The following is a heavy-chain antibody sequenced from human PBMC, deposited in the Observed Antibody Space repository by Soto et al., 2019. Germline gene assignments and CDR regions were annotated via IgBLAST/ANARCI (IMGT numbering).Heavy chain of an antibody. CDR3: ARANLPNYDILTGYFDY. CDR1: GFTFSSYA. J-gene: IGHJ4*02. D-gene: IGHD3-9*01. V-gene: IGHV3-64*01. Sequence: EVQLVESGGGLVQPGGSLRLSCAASGFTFSSYAMHWVRQAPGKGLEYVSAISSNGGSTYYANSVKGRFTISRDNSKNTLYLQMASLRAEDMAVYYCARANLPNYDILTGYFDYGGQGTLVTVSS. CDR2: ISSNGGST.